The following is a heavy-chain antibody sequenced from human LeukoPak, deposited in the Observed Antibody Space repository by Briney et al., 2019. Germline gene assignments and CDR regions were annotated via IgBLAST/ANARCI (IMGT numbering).Heavy chain of an antibody. J-gene: IGHJ4*02. CDR1: GYTFTSYD. CDR3: ARGSDSSGYSIDY. D-gene: IGHD3-22*01. Sequence: SVKVSCKASGYTFTSYDINWVLHATGQGHEWMGWMNPNSGNTGYAQTFQGRVTMTWNTSISTAYMELSSLRCEDTAVYYCARGSDSSGYSIDYWGQGTLVTVSS. CDR2: MNPNSGNT. V-gene: IGHV1-8*01.